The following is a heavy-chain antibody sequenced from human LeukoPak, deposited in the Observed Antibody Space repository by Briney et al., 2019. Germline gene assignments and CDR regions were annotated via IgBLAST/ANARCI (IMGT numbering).Heavy chain of an antibody. CDR1: GFIFSSHW. V-gene: IGHV3-7*03. CDR2: VNRDGSET. CDR3: ARNNGMDV. Sequence: SGGSLRLSCTSSGFIFSSHWMNWVRQVPGRGPEWVANVNRDGSETYYLDSVKGRFTISKDNAKNSLYLQMNSLRAEDTALYHCARNNGMDVWGQGTTVIVSS. J-gene: IGHJ6*02.